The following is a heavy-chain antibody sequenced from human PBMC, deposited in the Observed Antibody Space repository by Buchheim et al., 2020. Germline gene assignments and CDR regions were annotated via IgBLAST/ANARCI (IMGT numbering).Heavy chain of an antibody. V-gene: IGHV4-34*01. D-gene: IGHD3-16*01. Sequence: QVQLQQWGAGLLKPSETLSLTCAVYGGSFSGYSWSWIRQPPGKGLEWIGEINRSGSTNYNPSLESRATISADTSKNQFSLNLNSVTAADTAVYYCARGRYGGGAYWGQGTL. CDR1: GGSFSGYS. CDR2: INRSGST. J-gene: IGHJ4*02. CDR3: ARGRYGGGAY.